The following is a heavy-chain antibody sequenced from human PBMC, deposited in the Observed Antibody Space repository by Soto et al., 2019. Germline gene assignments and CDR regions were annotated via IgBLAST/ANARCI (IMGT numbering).Heavy chain of an antibody. Sequence: RRLSCAASGFTLSSYSMNWVRQAPGKGLEWVSSISSSSSYIYYADSVKGRFTISRDNAKNSLYLQMNSLRAEDTAVYYCARVGGAGSSWYQRNWFDPWGQGTLVTVSS. CDR2: ISSSSSYI. D-gene: IGHD6-13*01. CDR1: GFTLSSYS. V-gene: IGHV3-21*01. J-gene: IGHJ5*02. CDR3: ARVGGAGSSWYQRNWFDP.